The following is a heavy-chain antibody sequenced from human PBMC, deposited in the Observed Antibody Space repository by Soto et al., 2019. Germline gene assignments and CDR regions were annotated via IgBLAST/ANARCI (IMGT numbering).Heavy chain of an antibody. Sequence: GGSLRLSCAASGFTFSDYYMSWIRQAPGKGLEWVSYISSSGSTIYYADSVKGRFTISRDNAKNSLYLQMNSLRAEDTAVYYCASGSSRSWYNWFDPWGQGTLVTVSS. CDR3: ASGSSRSWYNWFDP. V-gene: IGHV3-11*01. J-gene: IGHJ5*02. CDR2: ISSSGSTI. CDR1: GFTFSDYY. D-gene: IGHD6-13*01.